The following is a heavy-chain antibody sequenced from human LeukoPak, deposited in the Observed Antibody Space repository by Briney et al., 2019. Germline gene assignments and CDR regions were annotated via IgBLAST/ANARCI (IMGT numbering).Heavy chain of an antibody. D-gene: IGHD4-23*01. J-gene: IGHJ3*02. CDR3: ARGSPQLIDYGGDDAFDI. Sequence: GASVKVSCKASGYTFTSYYMHWVRQAPGQGLEWMGIINPSGGSTSYAQKFQGRVTMTRDTSTSTVYMELSSLRSEDTVVYYCARGSPQLIDYGGDDAFDIWGQGTMVTVSS. CDR2: INPSGGST. V-gene: IGHV1-46*01. CDR1: GYTFTSYY.